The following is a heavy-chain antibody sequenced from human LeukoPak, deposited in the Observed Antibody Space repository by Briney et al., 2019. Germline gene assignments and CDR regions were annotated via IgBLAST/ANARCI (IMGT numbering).Heavy chain of an antibody. CDR3: ARGLVPGFLDY. CDR2: INSDESIT. CDR1: GFTFSSSW. Sequence: GGSLRLSCAASGFTFSSSWMYWVRLAPGKGLVWVSRINSDESITTYADSVKGRFTISRDNAKNTLYLQMNSLRAEDTAVYYCARGLVPGFLDYWGQGTPVTVSS. J-gene: IGHJ4*02. V-gene: IGHV3-74*01. D-gene: IGHD4-11*01.